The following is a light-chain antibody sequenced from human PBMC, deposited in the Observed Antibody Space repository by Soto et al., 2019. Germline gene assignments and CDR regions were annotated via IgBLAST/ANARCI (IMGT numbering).Light chain of an antibody. CDR3: QQRLNWPPIT. J-gene: IGKJ5*01. CDR1: QSVSRY. V-gene: IGKV3-11*01. Sequence: EIVLTQSPGTLSLSPGERATFSCRASQSVSRYLAWYQQKPDQAPRLLIYDASNRATGIPARFSGSGSGTDFTLTISSLEHEDFAVYYCQQRLNWPPITFGQGTRLEIK. CDR2: DAS.